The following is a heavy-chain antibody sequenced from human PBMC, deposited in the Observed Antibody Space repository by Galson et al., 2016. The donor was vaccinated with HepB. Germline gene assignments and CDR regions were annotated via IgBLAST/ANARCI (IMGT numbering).Heavy chain of an antibody. V-gene: IGHV1-8*01. Sequence: SVKVSCKASGYIFTSYDIYWVRQATGQGLEWMGWMNPNSGSTGYSQKFQGRVTMTRNTSINTVYMEMNSLKSEDTAVYYCAVSGDSGWYDVDYYYGLDVWGQGTTVTVSS. J-gene: IGHJ6*02. D-gene: IGHD6-19*01. CDR2: MNPNSGST. CDR3: AVSGDSGWYDVDYYYGLDV. CDR1: GYIFTSYD.